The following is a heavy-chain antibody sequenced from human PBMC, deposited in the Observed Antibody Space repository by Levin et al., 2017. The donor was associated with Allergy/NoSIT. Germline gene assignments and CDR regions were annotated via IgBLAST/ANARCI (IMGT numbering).Heavy chain of an antibody. CDR3: TTKDYYHCALDV. V-gene: IGHV4-59*01. J-gene: IGHJ6*02. Sequence: SETLSLTCTVSGGSLNPYSWNWIRQSPGKRLEWIGNIFYSGATNYNPSLRSRVTLSLDTSKNQFSLKLRSVTAADTAVYYCTTKDYYHCALDVWGQGTTVTVSS. CDR1: GGSLNPYS. CDR2: IFYSGAT.